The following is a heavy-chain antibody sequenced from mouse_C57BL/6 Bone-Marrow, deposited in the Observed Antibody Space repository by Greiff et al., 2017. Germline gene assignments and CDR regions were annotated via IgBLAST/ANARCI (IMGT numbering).Heavy chain of an antibody. CDR2: IDPEDGDT. CDR3: TTLYCGTRNYY. CDR1: GFNIKDYY. D-gene: IGHD1-1*01. J-gene: IGHJ2*01. V-gene: IGHV14-1*01. Sequence: VQLQQSGAELVRPGASVKLSCKASGFNIKDYYMHWVKQRPEQGLEWIGRIDPEDGDTEYSPKFQGKATMTADTSSNTAYLQLSSLTSEDTADYYSTTLYCGTRNYYWVQGTTPTVTA.